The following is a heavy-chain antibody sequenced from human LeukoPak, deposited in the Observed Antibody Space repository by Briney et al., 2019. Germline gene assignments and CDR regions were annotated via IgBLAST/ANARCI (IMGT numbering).Heavy chain of an antibody. J-gene: IGHJ4*02. Sequence: PGGSLRLSCAASGFTVSSNYMSWVRQAPGKGLEWVSVIYSGGSTYYADSVKGRFTISRDNPKNTLYLQMNSLRAEDTAVYYCARGLYDFWSGYMAFDYWGQGTLVTVSS. D-gene: IGHD3-3*01. CDR2: IYSGGST. V-gene: IGHV3-53*01. CDR3: ARGLYDFWSGYMAFDY. CDR1: GFTVSSNY.